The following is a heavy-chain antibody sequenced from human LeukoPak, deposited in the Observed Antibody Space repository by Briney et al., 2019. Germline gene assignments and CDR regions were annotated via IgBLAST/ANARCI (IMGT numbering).Heavy chain of an antibody. CDR2: ISGSGDNT. D-gene: IGHD3-22*01. J-gene: IGHJ4*02. CDR3: AKGSYYDSSGTFYFDY. CDR1: GFTFSSYA. V-gene: IGHV3-23*01. Sequence: GGSLRLSCVVSGFTFSSYAMSWVRQAPGKGLEWVSGISGSGDNTYYADSVKGRFTISRDNSKNTLYVQMNSLGTEDTAAYYCAKGSYYDSSGTFYFDYWGQGTLVTVSS.